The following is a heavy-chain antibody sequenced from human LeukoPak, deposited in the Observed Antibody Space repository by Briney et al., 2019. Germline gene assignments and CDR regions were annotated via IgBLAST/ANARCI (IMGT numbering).Heavy chain of an antibody. CDR1: GGSISSGGYY. D-gene: IGHD4-17*01. CDR2: IYYSGST. Sequence: SETLSLTCTVSGGSISSGGYYWSWIRQHPGKGLEWIGYIYYSGSTYYNPSLKSRVTISVDTSKNQFSLKLSSVTAADTAVYYCARRGDYDYYFDYWGQGTLVTVSS. V-gene: IGHV4-31*03. J-gene: IGHJ4*02. CDR3: ARRGDYDYYFDY.